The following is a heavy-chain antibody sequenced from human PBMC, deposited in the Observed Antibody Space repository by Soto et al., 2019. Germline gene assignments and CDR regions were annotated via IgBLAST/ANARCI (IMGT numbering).Heavy chain of an antibody. V-gene: IGHV3-21*01. D-gene: IGHD2-2*01. CDR1: GFTFSSYS. CDR3: ASGLGTIVVVPAANFDY. J-gene: IGHJ4*02. CDR2: ISSSSSYI. Sequence: GGSLRLSCAASGFTFSSYSMNWVRQAPGKGLEWVSSISSSSSYIYYADSVKSRFTISRDNAKNSLYLQMNSLRAEDTAVYYCASGLGTIVVVPAANFDYWGQGTLVTVSS.